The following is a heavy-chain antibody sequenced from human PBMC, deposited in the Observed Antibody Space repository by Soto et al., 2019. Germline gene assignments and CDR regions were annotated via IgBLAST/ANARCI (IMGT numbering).Heavy chain of an antibody. V-gene: IGHV1-2*04. CDR3: ARDGWFGELSNYYGMDV. Sequence: GASVKVSCKASGYTFTGYYMHWVLQAPGQGLEWMGWINPNSGGTNYAQKFQGWVTMTRDTSISTAYMELSRLRSDDTAVYYCARDGWFGELSNYYGMDVWGQGTTVTVSS. J-gene: IGHJ6*02. CDR1: GYTFTGYY. D-gene: IGHD3-10*01. CDR2: INPNSGGT.